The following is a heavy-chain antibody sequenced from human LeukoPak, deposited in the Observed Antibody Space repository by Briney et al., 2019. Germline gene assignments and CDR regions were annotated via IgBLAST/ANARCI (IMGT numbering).Heavy chain of an antibody. Sequence: GGSLRLSCAASGFTFATSAMSWVRQAPGKGLDWVSTIGGNGGITYYADSVKGRFTISNDNSKNTLYLQMNSLRAEDTAVYYCAKSALLYAWGQGTLVTVSS. CDR1: GFTFATSA. CDR3: AKSALLYA. D-gene: IGHD3-10*01. CDR2: IGGNGGIT. J-gene: IGHJ4*02. V-gene: IGHV3-23*01.